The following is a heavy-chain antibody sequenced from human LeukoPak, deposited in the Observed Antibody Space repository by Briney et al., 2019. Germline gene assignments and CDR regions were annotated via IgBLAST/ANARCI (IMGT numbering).Heavy chain of an antibody. Sequence: GGSLRLSWAASGFTFSSYGMHWVRQAPGKGLEWVAVISYDGSNKYYADSVKGRFTISRDNSKNTLYLQMNSLRAEDTAVYYCAKWDEGDYWGQGTLVTVSS. CDR1: GFTFSSYG. V-gene: IGHV3-30*18. CDR3: AKWDEGDY. CDR2: ISYDGSNK. D-gene: IGHD1-26*01. J-gene: IGHJ4*02.